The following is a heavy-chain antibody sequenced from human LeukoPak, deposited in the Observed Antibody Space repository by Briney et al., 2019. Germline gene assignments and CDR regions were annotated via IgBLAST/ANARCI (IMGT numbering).Heavy chain of an antibody. CDR1: GFTFRSYA. V-gene: IGHV3-23*01. J-gene: IGHJ4*02. D-gene: IGHD2-8*01. CDR3: ALLMMYAIDFDY. Sequence: GGSLRLSCVASGFTFRSYAMSWVRQAPGKGLEWVSTINSSGGSTYYADSLKGRFTISRDISKNTLYLQMNSLRAEDTAIYYCALLMMYAIDFDYWGQGTLVTVSS. CDR2: INSSGGST.